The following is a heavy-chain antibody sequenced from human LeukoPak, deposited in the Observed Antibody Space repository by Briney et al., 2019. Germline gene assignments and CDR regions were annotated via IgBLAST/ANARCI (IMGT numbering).Heavy chain of an antibody. CDR1: GFTVSSNY. Sequence: GGSLRLSCAASGFTVSSNYMSWVRQAPGKGLEWVSVIYSGGSTYYADSVKGRFTISRDNSKNTLYLQMNSLRAEDTAVYYCAGSYSGSYSFDYWAREPWSPSPQ. V-gene: IGHV3-53*01. CDR3: AGSYSGSYSFDY. J-gene: IGHJ4*02. D-gene: IGHD1-26*01. CDR2: IYSGGST.